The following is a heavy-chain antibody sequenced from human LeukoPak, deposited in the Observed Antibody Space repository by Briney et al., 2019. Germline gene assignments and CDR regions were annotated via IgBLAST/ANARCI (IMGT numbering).Heavy chain of an antibody. V-gene: IGHV3-33*06. D-gene: IGHD4-11*01. CDR1: GFTFSSYG. Sequence: GRSLRLSCAASGFTFSSYGMHWVRQAPGKGLEWVAVIWYDGSNKYYADSVKGRFTISRDNSKNTLYLQMNSLRAEDTAVYYCAKDVSVTPKGFDYWGQGTLVTVSS. CDR2: IWYDGSNK. CDR3: AKDVSVTPKGFDY. J-gene: IGHJ4*02.